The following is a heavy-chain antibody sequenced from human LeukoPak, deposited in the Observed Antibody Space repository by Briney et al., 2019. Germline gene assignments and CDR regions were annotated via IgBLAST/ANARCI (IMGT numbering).Heavy chain of an antibody. Sequence: PSETLSLTCTVSGGSISSYYWSWIRQPPGKGLERIGYIYYSGSTNYNPSLKSRVTISVDTSKNQFSLKLSSVTAADTAVYYCARDLGYYDSSGYYRPCWFDPWGQGTLVTVSS. CDR3: ARDLGYYDSSGYYRPCWFDP. J-gene: IGHJ5*02. V-gene: IGHV4-59*12. CDR1: GGSISSYY. CDR2: IYYSGST. D-gene: IGHD3-22*01.